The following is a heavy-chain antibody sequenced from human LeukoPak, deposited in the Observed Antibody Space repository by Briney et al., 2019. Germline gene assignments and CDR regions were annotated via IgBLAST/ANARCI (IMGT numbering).Heavy chain of an antibody. Sequence: PGGSLRLSCAASGFTFSSYAMHWVRQAPGKGLEWVAVISYDGSNKYYADSVKGRFTISRDNSKNTLYLQMNSLRAEDTAVYYCARGRGIAVALDYWGQGTLVTVSS. CDR3: ARGRGIAVALDY. D-gene: IGHD6-19*01. CDR1: GFTFSSYA. V-gene: IGHV3-30-3*01. J-gene: IGHJ4*02. CDR2: ISYDGSNK.